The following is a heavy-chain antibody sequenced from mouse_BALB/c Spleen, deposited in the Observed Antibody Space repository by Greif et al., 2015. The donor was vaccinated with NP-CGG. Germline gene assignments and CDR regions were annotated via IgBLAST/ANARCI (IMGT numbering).Heavy chain of an antibody. CDR2: IDPENGNT. J-gene: IGHJ3*01. V-gene: IGHV14-1*02. CDR3: ARGSGLAY. D-gene: IGHD3-1*01. CDR1: GFNIKDYY. Sequence: VQLQQSGAELVRPGALVKLSCKASGFNIKDYYMHWVKQRPEQGLEWIGWIDPENGNTIYDPKFQGKASITADTSSNTAYLQLSSLTSEDTAVYYCARGSGLAYWGQGTLVTVSA.